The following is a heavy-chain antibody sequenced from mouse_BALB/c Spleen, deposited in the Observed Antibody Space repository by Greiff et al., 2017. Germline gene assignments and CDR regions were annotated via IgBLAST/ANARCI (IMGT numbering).Heavy chain of an antibody. CDR3: ARSSNYYGSSPWFAY. Sequence: EVQLQQSGAELVKPGASVKLSCTASGFNIKDTYMHWVKQRPEQGLEWIGRIDPANGNTKYDPKFQGKATITADTSSNTAYLQLSSLTSEDTAVYYCARSSNYYGSSPWFAYWGQGTLVTVSA. D-gene: IGHD1-1*01. V-gene: IGHV14-3*02. CDR1: GFNIKDTY. J-gene: IGHJ3*01. CDR2: IDPANGNT.